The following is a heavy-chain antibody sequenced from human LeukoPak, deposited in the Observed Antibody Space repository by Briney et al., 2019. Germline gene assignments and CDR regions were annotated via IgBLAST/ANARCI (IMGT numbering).Heavy chain of an antibody. CDR3: ARNGRLLWFGELLGPFDY. CDR1: GFTFSSYE. Sequence: GGSLRLSCAASGFTFSSYEMNWVRQAPGKGLEWVSYISSSGSTIYYADSVKGRFTISRDNAKNSLYLQMNSLRAEDTAVYYCARNGRLLWFGELLGPFDYWGQGTLVTVSS. CDR2: ISSSGSTI. J-gene: IGHJ4*02. V-gene: IGHV3-48*03. D-gene: IGHD3-10*01.